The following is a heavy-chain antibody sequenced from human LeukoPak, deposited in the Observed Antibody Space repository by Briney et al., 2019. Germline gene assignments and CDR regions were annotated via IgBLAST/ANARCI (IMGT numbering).Heavy chain of an antibody. CDR3: ARAGTSSGVFDY. D-gene: IGHD6-25*01. CDR1: GYTFTGYF. Sequence: ASVRVSCKASGYTFTGYFIHWVRQAPGQGLEWMGWINPNSGGTDYAQKFQGRVTLTRDTSISTAYMELSRLRSDDTAVYYCARAGTSSGVFDYWRQGTLVAVSS. CDR2: INPNSGGT. J-gene: IGHJ4*02. V-gene: IGHV1-2*02.